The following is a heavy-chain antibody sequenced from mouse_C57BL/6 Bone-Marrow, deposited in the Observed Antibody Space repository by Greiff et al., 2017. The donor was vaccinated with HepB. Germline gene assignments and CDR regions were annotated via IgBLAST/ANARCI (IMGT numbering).Heavy chain of an antibody. J-gene: IGHJ3*01. Sequence: VQLQQSGAELVKPGASVKLSCTASGFNIKDYYMHWVKQRTEQGLEWIGRIDPEDGETKYAPQFQGKATITADTSSNTAYLQLSSLTSEDTAVYYCAREGSNSFAYWGQGTLVTVSA. CDR2: IDPEDGET. CDR3: AREGSNSFAY. D-gene: IGHD2-5*01. CDR1: GFNIKDYY. V-gene: IGHV14-2*01.